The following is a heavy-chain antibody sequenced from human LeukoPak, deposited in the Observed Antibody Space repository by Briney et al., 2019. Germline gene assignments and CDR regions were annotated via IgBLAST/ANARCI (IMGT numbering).Heavy chain of an antibody. CDR2: IYYSGST. Sequence: SETLSFTCTVSGGSISSYYWSWIRQPPGKGLEWIGYIYYSGSTNYNPSLKSRVTISVDTSKNQFSLKLSSVTAADTAVYYCARDQGFGELIFDYWGQGTLVTVSS. D-gene: IGHD3-10*01. CDR3: ARDQGFGELIFDY. J-gene: IGHJ4*02. CDR1: GGSISSYY. V-gene: IGHV4-59*01.